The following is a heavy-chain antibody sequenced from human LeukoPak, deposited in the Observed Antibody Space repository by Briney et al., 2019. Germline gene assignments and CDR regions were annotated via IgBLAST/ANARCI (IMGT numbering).Heavy chain of an antibody. V-gene: IGHV3-30*02. J-gene: IGHJ4*02. Sequence: GGSLRLSCAASGFTFSSYGMHWVRQAPGKGLEWVAFIRYDGSNKYYADSVKGRFTISRDNSKNTLYLQMNSLRAEDTAVYYCAKDDWAPVEGFDYWGQGTLVTVSS. CDR2: IRYDGSNK. D-gene: IGHD2-21*01. CDR1: GFTFSSYG. CDR3: AKDDWAPVEGFDY.